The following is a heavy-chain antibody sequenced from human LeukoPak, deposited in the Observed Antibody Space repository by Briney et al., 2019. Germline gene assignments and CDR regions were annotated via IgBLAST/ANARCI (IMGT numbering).Heavy chain of an antibody. Sequence: GGSLRLSCAASGFTVSSNYMSWVRQAPGKGLEWVSVIYSGGSTYYADPVKGRFTISRDNSKNTLYLQMNSLRAEDTAVYYCARDWGYGDYAFDYWGQGTLVTVSS. CDR3: ARDWGYGDYAFDY. CDR2: IYSGGST. CDR1: GFTVSSNY. J-gene: IGHJ4*02. D-gene: IGHD4-17*01. V-gene: IGHV3-66*01.